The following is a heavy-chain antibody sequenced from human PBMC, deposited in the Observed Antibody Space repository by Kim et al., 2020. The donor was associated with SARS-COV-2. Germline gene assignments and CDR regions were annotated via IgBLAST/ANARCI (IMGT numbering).Heavy chain of an antibody. CDR1: GFTFSDHY. V-gene: IGHV3-72*01. CDR3: ARWVSGACNY. CDR2: TKNKANSYTT. J-gene: IGHJ4*02. Sequence: GGSLRLSCAASGFTFSDHYMDWVRQAPGKGLEWVGRTKNKANSYTTEYAASVKGRFTISRDDSKNSLYLQMNSLKTEDTAVYYCARWVSGACNYWGQGTLVTVSS. D-gene: IGHD3-10*01.